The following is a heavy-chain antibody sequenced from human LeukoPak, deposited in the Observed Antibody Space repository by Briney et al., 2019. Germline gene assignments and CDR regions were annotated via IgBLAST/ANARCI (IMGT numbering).Heavy chain of an antibody. CDR1: GFTFSSYG. CDR2: ISYDGSNK. J-gene: IGHJ4*02. CDR3: AKSLGLPSGTNHSGDY. V-gene: IGHV3-30*18. D-gene: IGHD3-10*01. Sequence: PGGSLRLSCAASGFTFSSYGMHWVRQAPGKGLERVAVISYDGSNKYYADSVKGRFTISRDNSKNTLYLQMNSLRAEDTAVYYCAKSLGLPSGTNHSGDYWGQGTLDTVSS.